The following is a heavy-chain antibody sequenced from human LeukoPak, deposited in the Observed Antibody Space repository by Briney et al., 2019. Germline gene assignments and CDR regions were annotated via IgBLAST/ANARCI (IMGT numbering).Heavy chain of an antibody. CDR2: IKQDGSEK. Sequence: GGSLRLSCAASGFTFSSYWMSWVRQAPGKGLEWVANIKQDGSEKYYVDSVKGRFTISRDNAKNSLYLQMNRLRAEDTAVYYCARVYCGGDCYLFDYWGQGTLVTASS. CDR1: GFTFSSYW. V-gene: IGHV3-7*04. D-gene: IGHD2-21*02. CDR3: ARVYCGGDCYLFDY. J-gene: IGHJ4*02.